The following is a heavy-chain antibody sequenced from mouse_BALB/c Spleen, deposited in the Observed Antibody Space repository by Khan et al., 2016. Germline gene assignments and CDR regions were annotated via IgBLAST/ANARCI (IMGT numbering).Heavy chain of an antibody. V-gene: IGHV9-3*02. J-gene: IGHJ3*01. D-gene: IGHD2-1*01. Sequence: QIQLVQSGPELKKPGETVKISCKASGYTFTNYGMIWVKQAPGKGLKWMGWINTNTGEPAYAEEFKGRFALSLETSASTAYLQISNLKNEDTATYCCASYGKGTWFAYWGQGTLVTVSA. CDR1: GYTFTNYG. CDR3: ASYGKGTWFAY. CDR2: INTNTGEP.